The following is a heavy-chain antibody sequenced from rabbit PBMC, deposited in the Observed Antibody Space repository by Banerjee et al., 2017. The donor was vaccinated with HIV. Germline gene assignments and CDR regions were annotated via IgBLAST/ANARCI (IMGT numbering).Heavy chain of an antibody. CDR3: ARSGHGGYALDL. D-gene: IGHD6-1*01. J-gene: IGHJ4*01. Sequence: QEQLEESGGDLVKPEGSLTLTCTASGFSFSSNYWLCWVRQAPGKGLEWIACIGAASTYYATWAKGRFTISKTSTTVDLKMTSLTAADTATYFCARSGHGGYALDLWGPGTLVTVS. CDR1: GFSFSSNYW. CDR2: IGAAST. V-gene: IGHV1S45*01.